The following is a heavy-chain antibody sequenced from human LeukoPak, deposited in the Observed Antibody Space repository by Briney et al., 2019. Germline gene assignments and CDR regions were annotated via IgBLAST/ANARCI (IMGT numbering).Heavy chain of an antibody. V-gene: IGHV4-39*01. CDR1: GGSISSSSYY. J-gene: IGHJ4*02. CDR3: ARRPSGYCSGGSCYSDDY. Sequence: PSETLSLTCTVSGGSISSSSYYWGWIRQPPGKGLEWIGSIYYSGSTYYNPSLKSRVTIPVDTSKNQFSLKLSSVTAADTAVYYCARRPSGYCSGGSCYSDDYWGQGTLVTVSS. D-gene: IGHD2-15*01. CDR2: IYYSGST.